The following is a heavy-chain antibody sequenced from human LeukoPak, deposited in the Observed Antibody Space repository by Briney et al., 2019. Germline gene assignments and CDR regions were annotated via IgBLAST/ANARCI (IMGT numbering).Heavy chain of an antibody. V-gene: IGHV4-59*02. D-gene: IGHD2-15*01. CDR2: VYYSGST. Sequence: TSETLSLTCVVSGGSVSGYYWGWIRQPPGRGLEWIGYVYYSGSTNYNPSFKSRITISVDTSRNQFSLQLSSVTAADTTVYYCARIHRYCSGGACYVLDNWGQGTLVAVSS. J-gene: IGHJ4*02. CDR3: ARIHRYCSGGACYVLDN. CDR1: GGSVSGYY.